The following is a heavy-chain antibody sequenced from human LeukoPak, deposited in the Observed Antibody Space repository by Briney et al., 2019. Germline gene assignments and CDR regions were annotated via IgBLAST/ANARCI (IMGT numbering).Heavy chain of an antibody. CDR3: ARVKQQVVYYYAMDV. D-gene: IGHD6-13*01. J-gene: IGHJ6*02. CDR2: ISGYNGNT. V-gene: IGHV1-18*01. Sequence: ASVKVSCKASGYTSTSFGFGWVRQAPGQGLEWMGWISGYNGNTNYAQNLQDRVTMTTDTSTTTAYMELRRLTSDDTAVYFCARVKQQVVYYYAMDVWGQGTTVPVSS. CDR1: GYTSTSFG.